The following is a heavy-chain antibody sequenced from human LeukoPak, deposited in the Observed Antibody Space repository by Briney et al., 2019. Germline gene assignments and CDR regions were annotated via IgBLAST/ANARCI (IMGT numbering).Heavy chain of an antibody. J-gene: IGHJ4*02. CDR1: GASINTGDSY. V-gene: IGHV4-30-4*08. CDR3: ARVGGSVVPAAIGLDY. Sequence: SETLSLTCTVSGASINTGDSYWSWIRQPPGKGLERIGYIYYTGSTYYNPSLKSRVTISVDTSKNQFSLKLASVTAADTAVYFCARVGGSVVPAAIGLDYWGQGTLVTVSS. CDR2: IYYTGST. D-gene: IGHD2-2*02.